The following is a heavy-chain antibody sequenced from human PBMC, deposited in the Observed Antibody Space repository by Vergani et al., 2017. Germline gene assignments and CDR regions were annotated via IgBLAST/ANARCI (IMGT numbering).Heavy chain of an antibody. D-gene: IGHD3-10*01. V-gene: IGHV4-59*08. Sequence: QVPLQESGPGLVKPSETLSLTCTVSGGSISSYYWSWIRQRPGKGLEWIGYIYYSGSTNYNPSLKGRVTIAVDTSKNQFSLKLGSVTAADTAVYYCARLLSGSGVNYCDDGMDVWGQGTTVTVSS. J-gene: IGHJ6*02. CDR1: GGSISSYY. CDR2: IYYSGST. CDR3: ARLLSGSGVNYCDDGMDV.